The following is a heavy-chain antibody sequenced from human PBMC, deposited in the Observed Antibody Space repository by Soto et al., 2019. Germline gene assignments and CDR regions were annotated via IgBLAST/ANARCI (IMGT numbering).Heavy chain of an antibody. D-gene: IGHD6-19*01. CDR2: ISYDGSNK. Sequence: PGGSLRLSCAASGFTFSSYARHWVRQAPGKGLEWVAVISYDGSNKYYADSVKGRFTISRDNSKNTLYLQMNSLRAEDTAVYYCARDQQWLEKHFDYWGQGTLVTVSS. CDR1: GFTFSSYA. CDR3: ARDQQWLEKHFDY. V-gene: IGHV3-30-3*01. J-gene: IGHJ4*02.